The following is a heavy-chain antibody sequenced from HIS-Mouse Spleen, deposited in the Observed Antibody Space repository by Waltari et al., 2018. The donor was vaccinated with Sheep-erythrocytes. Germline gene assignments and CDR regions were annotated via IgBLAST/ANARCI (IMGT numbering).Heavy chain of an antibody. Sequence: EVQLVESGGDLVQPGRSLRLSCAASGFSFDDYAMHWVRQAPGKGVVWVQVISWDSGSIGYADSVNGRFTISRDNAKNSLYLQMNSLRAEDTALYYCAKDISRNIVVVPAAVGDYWGQGTLVTVSS. CDR3: AKDISRNIVVVPAAVGDY. J-gene: IGHJ4*02. D-gene: IGHD2-2*01. V-gene: IGHV3-9*01. CDR1: GFSFDDYA. CDR2: ISWDSGSI.